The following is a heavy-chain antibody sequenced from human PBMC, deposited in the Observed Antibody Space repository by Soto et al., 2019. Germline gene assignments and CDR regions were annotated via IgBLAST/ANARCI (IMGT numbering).Heavy chain of an antibody. CDR2: IYYSGST. J-gene: IGHJ4*02. V-gene: IGHV4-59*01. D-gene: IGHD2-21*01. CDR1: GGSISSYY. Sequence: SETLSLTCTVSGGSISSYYWSWIRQPPGKGLEWIGYIYYSGSTNYNPSLKSRVTISVDTSKNQFSLKLSSVTAADTAVYYCARDLWGGLYFDYWGQGTLVTVSS. CDR3: ARDLWGGLYFDY.